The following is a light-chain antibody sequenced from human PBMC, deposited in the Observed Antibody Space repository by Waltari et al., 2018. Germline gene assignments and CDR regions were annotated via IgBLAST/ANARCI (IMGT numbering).Light chain of an antibody. CDR1: QRITTW. CDR2: KAF. J-gene: IGKJ3*01. CDR3: QQYHSFSRFA. Sequence: DIQMTQSPSTLSASVGDRVTITCRASQRITTWLAWYQQKPGRAPKLLIYKAFTLQSGVPSRFSASGSGTEFTLTISSLQPDDFATYYCQQYHSFSRFAFGPGTKVHLK. V-gene: IGKV1-5*03.